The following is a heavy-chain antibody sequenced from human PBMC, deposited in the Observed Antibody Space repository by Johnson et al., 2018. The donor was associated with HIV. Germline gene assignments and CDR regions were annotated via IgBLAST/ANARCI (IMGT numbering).Heavy chain of an antibody. V-gene: IGHV3-66*01. J-gene: IGHJ3*02. CDR1: GFTVSSNY. Sequence: MLLVESGGGVVQPGRSLRLSCAASGFTVSSNYMSWVRQAPGKGLEWVSVIYSGGSTYYADSVKGRFTISRDNSKNTLYLQRNSLRAEDTAVYYCATLNGHAFDIWGQGTMVTVSS. CDR3: ATLNGHAFDI. CDR2: IYSGGST.